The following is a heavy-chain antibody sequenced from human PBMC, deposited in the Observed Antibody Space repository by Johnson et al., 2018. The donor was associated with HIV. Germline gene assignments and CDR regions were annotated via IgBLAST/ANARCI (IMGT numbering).Heavy chain of an antibody. CDR2: ISYDGSNK. CDR1: GFTFSSYG. CDR3: AKSDVVVSPEGAFDI. Sequence: QVQLVESGGGVVQPGRSLRLSCAASGFTFSSYGMHWVRQAPGKGLEWVAVISYDGSNKYYADSVKGRFTISRDNSKNTLYLQMNSLRAEDTTVYYCAKSDVVVSPEGAFDIWGQGTMVTVSS. V-gene: IGHV3-33*05. D-gene: IGHD2-21*01. J-gene: IGHJ3*02.